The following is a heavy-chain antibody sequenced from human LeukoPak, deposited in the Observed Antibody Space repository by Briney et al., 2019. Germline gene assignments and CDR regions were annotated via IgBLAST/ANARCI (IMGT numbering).Heavy chain of an antibody. D-gene: IGHD6-19*01. V-gene: IGHV4-30-4*08. Sequence: SETLSLTXTVSGGSISSGDYYWSWIRQPPGKGLEWIGYIYYSGSTYYNPSLKSRVTISIDTSKNQFSLKLGSVTAADTAVYYCPSSYSSGWYDFDYWGQGTLVTVSS. CDR1: GGSISSGDYY. CDR3: PSSYSSGWYDFDY. J-gene: IGHJ4*02. CDR2: IYYSGST.